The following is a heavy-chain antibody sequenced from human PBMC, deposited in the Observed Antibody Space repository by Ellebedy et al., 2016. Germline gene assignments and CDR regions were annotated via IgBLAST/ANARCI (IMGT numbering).Heavy chain of an antibody. J-gene: IGHJ5*02. CDR2: IYHSGST. Sequence: SETLSLXCSVTGGPVINPGAYWSWIRQPPGRALEWIGYIYHSGSTKINPSLKSRVTMSVDPSKKEFSLRLSSVTAADTAVYFCARGLYFDSSGYHYWFDPWGQGTLVTVSP. V-gene: IGHV4-61*08. CDR1: GGPVINPGAY. D-gene: IGHD3-22*01. CDR3: ARGLYFDSSGYHYWFDP.